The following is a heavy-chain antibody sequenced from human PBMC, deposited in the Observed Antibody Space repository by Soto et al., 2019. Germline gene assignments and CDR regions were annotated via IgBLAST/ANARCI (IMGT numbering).Heavy chain of an antibody. CDR3: ARPKKGYCSGGSCHFAY. CDR1: GYSFTSYW. CDR2: IYPGDSDT. J-gene: IGHJ4*02. V-gene: IGHV5-51*01. D-gene: IGHD2-15*01. Sequence: LGESVKISCKGSGYSFTSYWIGCVRQMPGKGLEWVGIIYPGDSDTRYSPSFQGQVTISAEKSISTPYLQSSSLKASDTAMYYCARPKKGYCSGGSCHFAYWAQGTLVTVSS.